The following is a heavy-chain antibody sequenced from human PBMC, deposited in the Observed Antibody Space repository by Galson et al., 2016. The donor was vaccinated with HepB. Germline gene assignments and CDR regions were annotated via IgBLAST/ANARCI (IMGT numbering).Heavy chain of an antibody. Sequence: ETLSLTCAVSGGSIGSTNWWNWVRQPPGKGLEWIGEIYVSGSTNYNPSLKSRVTISIDEYKSQFSLKLSSVTAADTAVYYCARARKPSYYYYGMDVWGQGTTATVSS. CDR2: IYVSGST. CDR1: GGSIGSTNW. V-gene: IGHV4-4*02. D-gene: IGHD1-14*01. CDR3: ARARKPSYYYYGMDV. J-gene: IGHJ6*02.